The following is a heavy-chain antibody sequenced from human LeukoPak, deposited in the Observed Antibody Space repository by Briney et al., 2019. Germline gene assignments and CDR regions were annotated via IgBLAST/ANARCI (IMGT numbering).Heavy chain of an antibody. V-gene: IGHV1-2*02. D-gene: IGHD2-15*01. CDR3: ARGGSPYCSGGSCYSDV. CDR2: INPNSGGT. J-gene: IGHJ6*02. CDR1: GYTFTGYY. Sequence: GASVKVSCKASGYTFTGYYMHWVRQAPGQGLEWMGWINPNSGGTNYAQKFQGRVTMTRDTSTSTVYMELSSLRSEDTAVYYCARGGSPYCSGGSCYSDVWGQGTTVTVSS.